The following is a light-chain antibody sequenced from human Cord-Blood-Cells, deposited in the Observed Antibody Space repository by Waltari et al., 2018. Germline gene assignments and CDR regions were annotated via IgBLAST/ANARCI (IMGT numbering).Light chain of an antibody. CDR2: DAS. Sequence: EIQMTQSPSPLSASVGDRVTLTCRASQRISSWLAWYQQKPGKAPKVLLYDASSLESGVPSRFSGSGSGTEFTLTISSLQPDDFATYYCQQYNSFTFGGGTKVEIK. CDR3: QQYNSFT. V-gene: IGKV1-5*01. J-gene: IGKJ4*01. CDR1: QRISSW.